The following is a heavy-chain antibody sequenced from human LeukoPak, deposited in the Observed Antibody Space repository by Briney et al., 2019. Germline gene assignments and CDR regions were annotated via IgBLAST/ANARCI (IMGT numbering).Heavy chain of an antibody. J-gene: IGHJ4*02. D-gene: IGHD1-26*01. CDR1: VFSLSTSGMY. Sequence: SGPTLVNPTQTLTLTCTFSVFSLSTSGMYLSWIRQPPGKALEWLARIDWDDGKYYRTSLKTRLTISKDTSKNQVVLTMTNMDPVDTATYYCARSIVGAIPFDYWGQGTLVTVSS. V-gene: IGHV2-70*11. CDR3: ARSIVGAIPFDY. CDR2: IDWDDGK.